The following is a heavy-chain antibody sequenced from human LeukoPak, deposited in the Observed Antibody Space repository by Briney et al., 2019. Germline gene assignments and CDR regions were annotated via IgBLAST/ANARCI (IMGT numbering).Heavy chain of an antibody. D-gene: IGHD2-2*01. CDR3: ARGLRSNIVVVPAAIFDWFDP. CDR1: RGTFSSYA. V-gene: IGHV1-69*01. J-gene: IGHJ5*02. CDR2: IIPIFGTA. Sequence: SVQVSCQASRGTFSSYAISWVRQAPGQGLEWMGGIIPIFGTANYAQKFQGRVTITADESTSTAYMELSSLRSEDTAVYYCARGLRSNIVVVPAAIFDWFDPWGQGTLVTVSS.